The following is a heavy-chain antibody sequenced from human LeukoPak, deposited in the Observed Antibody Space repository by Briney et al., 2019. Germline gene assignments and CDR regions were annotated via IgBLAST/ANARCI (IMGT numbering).Heavy chain of an antibody. CDR2: ISYSGST. Sequence: PSETLSLTCTVSGGSIRSSPHYWGWIRQPPGKGLEWIGSISYSGSTYYNPSLESRVTISVDTSKNQFSLKLTSVTAADTAVYYCARHTYSGYDLAYWGQGTLVTVSS. D-gene: IGHD5-12*01. J-gene: IGHJ4*02. CDR3: ARHTYSGYDLAY. CDR1: GGSIRSSPHY. V-gene: IGHV4-39*01.